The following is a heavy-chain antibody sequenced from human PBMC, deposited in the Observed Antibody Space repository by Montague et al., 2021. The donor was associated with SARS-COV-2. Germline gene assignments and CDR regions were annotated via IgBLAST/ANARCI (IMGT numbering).Heavy chain of an antibody. Sequence: SETLSLTCNVSGDSISSANYQWAWFRQPPGKGLQWVGSISHSGSAYYNPSLKSRLTISVDMSKRLFSLDVESVAVADTAFYCCARQVGDFWTGFYVDSWGQGTLVTVSS. CDR2: ISHSGSA. D-gene: IGHD3/OR15-3a*01. J-gene: IGHJ4*02. CDR3: ARQVGDFWTGFYVDS. V-gene: IGHV4-39*01. CDR1: GDSISSANYQ.